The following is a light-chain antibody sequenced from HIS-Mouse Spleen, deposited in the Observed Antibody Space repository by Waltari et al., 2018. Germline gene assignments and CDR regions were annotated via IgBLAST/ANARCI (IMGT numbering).Light chain of an antibody. CDR1: KLGDKY. CDR3: QAWDSSTYV. J-gene: IGLJ1*01. CDR2: QDS. Sequence: SYELTQPPSVSVSPGHTASITCSGAKLGDKYACWYQQKPGQSPVLVIYQDSKRPSGIPERFSGSNSGNTATLTISGTQAMDEADYYCQAWDSSTYVFGTGTKVTVL. V-gene: IGLV3-1*01.